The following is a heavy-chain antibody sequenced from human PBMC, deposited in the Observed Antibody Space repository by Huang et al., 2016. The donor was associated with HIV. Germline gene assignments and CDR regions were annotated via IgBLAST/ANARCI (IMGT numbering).Heavy chain of an antibody. CDR1: GFTFSTYN. Sequence: EVQLMESGGGLVQPGGSLRLSCAASGFTFSTYNMNWFRQAQGKGLGWVSDITSSIGSIDDADSVKGRLTISRDNAKNSLDLKMNSLRAEDTAVYYCARFGSYYYGSGSYLDAFDIWGQGTMVTVSS. CDR3: ARFGSYYYGSGSYLDAFDI. V-gene: IGHV3-48*01. D-gene: IGHD3-10*01. CDR2: ITSSIGSI. J-gene: IGHJ3*02.